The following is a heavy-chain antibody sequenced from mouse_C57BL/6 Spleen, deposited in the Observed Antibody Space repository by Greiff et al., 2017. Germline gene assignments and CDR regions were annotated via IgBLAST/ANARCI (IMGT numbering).Heavy chain of an antibody. CDR2: IDPSDSYT. Sequence: VQLQQPGAELVKPGASVKLSCKASGYTFTSYWMQWVKQRPGQGLEWIGEIDPSDSYTNYNQKFKGKATLTVDTSSSTAYMQLSSLTSEDSAVYYCARSPNWDSSWFAYWGQGTLVTVSA. V-gene: IGHV1-50*01. J-gene: IGHJ3*01. CDR3: ARSPNWDSSWFAY. D-gene: IGHD4-1*01. CDR1: GYTFTSYW.